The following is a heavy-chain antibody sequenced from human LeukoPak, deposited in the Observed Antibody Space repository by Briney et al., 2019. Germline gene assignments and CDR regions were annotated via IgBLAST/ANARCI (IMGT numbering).Heavy chain of an antibody. V-gene: IGHV1-2*02. CDR2: ISPNSGGT. CDR1: EYTFSGYC. J-gene: IGHJ4*02. CDR3: AREETSIVTRPWY. Sequence: GASVKVSCKASEYTFSGYCMHWVRQAPGQGLEWVACISPNSGGTDYAQKFPGRVTMTGDTSISTAYMELSRLRSDDTAVYYCAREETSIVTRPWYWGPGTLVTVSS. D-gene: IGHD6-6*01.